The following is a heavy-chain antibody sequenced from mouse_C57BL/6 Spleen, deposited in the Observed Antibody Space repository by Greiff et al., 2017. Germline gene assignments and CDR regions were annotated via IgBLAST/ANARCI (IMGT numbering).Heavy chain of an antibody. V-gene: IGHV1-42*01. CDR3: ARNGGGSSYEDAMDY. D-gene: IGHD1-1*01. J-gene: IGHJ4*01. Sequence: VQLQQSGPELVKPGASVKISCKASGYSFTGYYMNWVKQSPEKSLEWIGEINPSTGGTTYNQKFKAKATLTVDKSSSTAYMQLKSLTSEDSAVYYGARNGGGSSYEDAMDYWGQGTSVTVSS. CDR1: GYSFTGYY. CDR2: INPSTGGT.